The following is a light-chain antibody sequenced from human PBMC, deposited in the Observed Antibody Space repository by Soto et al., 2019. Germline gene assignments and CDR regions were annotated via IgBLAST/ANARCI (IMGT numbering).Light chain of an antibody. V-gene: IGKV4-1*01. J-gene: IGKJ2*01. Sequence: DVVMTQSPETLAVSLGERASINCKSSQNLLFSSNNKNSLAWYQQRPGQPPKLLIYWASTRESGAPDRFSGSGSGKDFTLTISSLQAEDVAVYDCQQYHTTPTSFGQGTKLEIK. CDR3: QQYHTTPTS. CDR1: QNLLFSSNNKNS. CDR2: WAS.